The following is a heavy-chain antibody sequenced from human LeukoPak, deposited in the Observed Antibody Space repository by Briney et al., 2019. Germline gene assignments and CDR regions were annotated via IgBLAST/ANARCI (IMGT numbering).Heavy chain of an antibody. CDR1: GLTFSPYS. CDR2: ISSSGSTV. Sequence: SGGSLRLSCAASGLTFSPYSMNWVRQAPGKGLEWVSYISSSGSTVNYADSVKGRFTMSRDNAKKSLYLQMNSLRAEDTAVYYCARAAMAYWGQGTLVTVSS. CDR3: ARAAMAY. V-gene: IGHV3-48*04. J-gene: IGHJ4*02. D-gene: IGHD5-18*01.